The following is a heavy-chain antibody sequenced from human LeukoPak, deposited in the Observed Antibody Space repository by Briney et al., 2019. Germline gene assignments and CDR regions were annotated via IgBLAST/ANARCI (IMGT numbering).Heavy chain of an antibody. CDR3: ARAPDRGY. Sequence: GASVTVSFKASGGTFSSYAISWVRQAPGQGLEWMGWMNPNSGGTNYAQKFQGRVTMTRDTSISTAYMELSSLRSDDTAVYYCARAPDRGYWGQGTLVTVSS. D-gene: IGHD3-10*01. CDR2: MNPNSGGT. V-gene: IGHV1-2*02. J-gene: IGHJ4*02. CDR1: GGTFSSYA.